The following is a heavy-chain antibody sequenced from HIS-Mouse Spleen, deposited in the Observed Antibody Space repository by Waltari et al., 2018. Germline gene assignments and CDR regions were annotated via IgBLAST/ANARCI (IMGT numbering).Heavy chain of an antibody. V-gene: IGHV4-34*01. CDR1: GGSFSGYY. J-gene: IGHJ4*02. D-gene: IGHD5-18*01. Sequence: QVQLQQWGAGLLKPSETLSLTCAVYGGSFSGYYWSCIPQPPGKGLEWIGEINHSGSTNYNPSLKSRVTISVDTSKNQFSLKLSSVTAADTAVYYCARVQRGGYSYGFGYWGQGTLVTVSS. CDR3: ARVQRGGYSYGFGY. CDR2: INHSGST.